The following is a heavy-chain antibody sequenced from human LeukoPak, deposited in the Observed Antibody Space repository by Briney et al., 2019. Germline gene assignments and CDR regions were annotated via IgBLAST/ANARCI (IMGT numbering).Heavy chain of an antibody. CDR1: GYTFTSYD. D-gene: IGHD3-22*01. Sequence: GSVKVSCKASGYTFTSYDINWVRQATGQGLEWVGWMNPNSGHTGYAQKFQGRVTMTRNTSISTAYMELRGLRSEDTAVYFCARGTFDNSGHYYYFYYALDVWAKGPRSPSP. CDR2: MNPNSGHT. CDR3: ARGTFDNSGHYYYFYYALDV. J-gene: IGHJ6*02. V-gene: IGHV1-8*01.